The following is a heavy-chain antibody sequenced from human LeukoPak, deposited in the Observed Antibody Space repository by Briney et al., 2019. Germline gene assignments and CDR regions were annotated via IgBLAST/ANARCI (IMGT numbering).Heavy chain of an antibody. CDR2: ISAYNGNT. Sequence: ASVKVSCKASGYTFTSYGISWVRQAPGQGLEWMGWISAYNGNTNYAQKLQGRVTMTTVTSTSTAYMELRSLRSDDTAVYYCARDLSKERYFDWLLPGPYYFDYWGQGTLVTVSS. J-gene: IGHJ4*02. D-gene: IGHD3-9*01. V-gene: IGHV1-18*01. CDR1: GYTFTSYG. CDR3: ARDLSKERYFDWLLPGPYYFDY.